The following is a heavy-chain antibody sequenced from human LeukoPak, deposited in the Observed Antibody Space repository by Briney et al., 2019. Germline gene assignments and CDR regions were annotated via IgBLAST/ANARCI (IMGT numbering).Heavy chain of an antibody. J-gene: IGHJ1*01. V-gene: IGHV1-2*02. CDR3: ARDADCSGENCYEYFRH. Sequence: VASVKVSCKASGYIFTGHYMHWVRQAPGQGLEWMGWINPNSGDTKSTQKVQGRVTMTRDKSINTAYMELPSLRSDDTAVYYCARDADCSGENCYEYFRHWGQGTLVTVSP. CDR1: GYIFTGHY. D-gene: IGHD2-15*01. CDR2: INPNSGDT.